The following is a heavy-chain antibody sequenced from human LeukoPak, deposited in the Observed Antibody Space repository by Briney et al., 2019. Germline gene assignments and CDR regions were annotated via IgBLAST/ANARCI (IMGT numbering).Heavy chain of an antibody. CDR1: GGSISSSSYY. D-gene: IGHD1-26*01. J-gene: IGHJ4*02. CDR3: ARHLGRDYFDY. V-gene: IGHV4-39*01. CDR2: IYYSGST. Sequence: KTSETLSLTCTVSGGSISSSSYYWGWIRQPPGKGLEWIGSIYYSGSTYYNPSLKSRVTISVDTSKNQFSLKLSSVTPADTAVYYCARHLGRDYFDYWGQGTLVTVSS.